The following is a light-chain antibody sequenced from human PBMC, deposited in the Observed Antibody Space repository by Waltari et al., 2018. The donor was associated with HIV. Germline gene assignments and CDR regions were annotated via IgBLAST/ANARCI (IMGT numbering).Light chain of an antibody. Sequence: SYELTQPPSVPVSPGQTARTTCSADTLPKQYALWYQQNPGQAPDLGMYKDSERPSGIPERFSGSSSGTQVTLTVSGVQAEDEAAYYWQSTDSSGTYVIFGGGTKLTVL. J-gene: IGLJ2*01. CDR3: QSTDSSGTYVI. CDR2: KDS. CDR1: TLPKQY. V-gene: IGLV3-25*03.